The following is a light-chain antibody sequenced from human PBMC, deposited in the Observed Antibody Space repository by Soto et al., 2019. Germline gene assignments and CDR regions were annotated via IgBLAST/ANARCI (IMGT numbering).Light chain of an antibody. CDR1: SSNIGAGYD. V-gene: IGLV1-40*01. CDR3: QSYDSSLGVV. Sequence: QSVLTQPPSVSGAPGQRVTISCTGSSSNIGAGYDVHWYQQLPGTAPKLLIYGNSNRPSGVPDRFSGSKSGTSASLAITGLQAEDEADYYCQSYDSSLGVVFGGGTKLT. CDR2: GNS. J-gene: IGLJ2*01.